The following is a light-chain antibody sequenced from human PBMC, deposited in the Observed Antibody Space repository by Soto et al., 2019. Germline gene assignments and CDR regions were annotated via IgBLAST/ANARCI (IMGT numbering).Light chain of an antibody. V-gene: IGKV1-5*01. Sequence: DIQMTQSPSTLSASVGDRVTITCRASQTISNWLAWYQVKPGKAPKLLMHDASSLESGVPSRLSGSGSGKEFTLTISSLQPDDCATDYCQQYNSYSYTFGQGTRLEIK. CDR2: DAS. J-gene: IGKJ5*01. CDR3: QQYNSYSYT. CDR1: QTISNW.